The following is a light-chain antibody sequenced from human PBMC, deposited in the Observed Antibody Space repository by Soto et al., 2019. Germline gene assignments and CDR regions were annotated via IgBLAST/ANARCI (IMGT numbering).Light chain of an antibody. CDR2: EVS. J-gene: IGLJ2*01. V-gene: IGLV2-14*01. CDR1: SSDVGGYNY. CDR3: SSYTSNYIVV. Sequence: QSALTQPASVSGSPGQSITISCTGTSSDVGGYNYVSWYQQHPGKAPKLMIYEVSNRPSGVSNRFSGSKSGNTASLTISGLQAEDEADYYCSSYTSNYIVVLGGGTKLTVL.